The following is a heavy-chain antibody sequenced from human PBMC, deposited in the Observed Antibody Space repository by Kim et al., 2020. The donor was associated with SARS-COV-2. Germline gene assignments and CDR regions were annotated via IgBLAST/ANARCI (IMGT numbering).Heavy chain of an antibody. D-gene: IGHD3-16*01. CDR3: TRGQDWGMATTLGY. J-gene: IGHJ4*02. CDR1: GFTFGDYA. V-gene: IGHV3-49*04. Sequence: GGSLRLSCTASGFTFGDYAMSWVRQAPGKGLEWVGFIRSKAYGGTTEYAASVKGRFTISRDDSKSIAYLQMNSLKTEDTAVYYCTRGQDWGMATTLGYWGQGTLVTVSS. CDR2: IRSKAYGGTT.